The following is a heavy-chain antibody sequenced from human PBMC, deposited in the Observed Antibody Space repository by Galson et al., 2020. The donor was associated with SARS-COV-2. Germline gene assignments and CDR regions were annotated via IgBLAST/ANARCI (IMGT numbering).Heavy chain of an antibody. Sequence: ASVKVSCKVSGYTLTELSIHWVRQAPGKGLAWMGGIDPEDGETLYAQKFQGRVTMTEDTPTDTAYMELSSLRSEDAAVYYGATSWALMVGNGFDPWGQGTLVTVSS. V-gene: IGHV1-24*01. D-gene: IGHD2-8*01. CDR2: IDPEDGET. J-gene: IGHJ5*02. CDR3: ATSWALMVGNGFDP. CDR1: GYTLTELS.